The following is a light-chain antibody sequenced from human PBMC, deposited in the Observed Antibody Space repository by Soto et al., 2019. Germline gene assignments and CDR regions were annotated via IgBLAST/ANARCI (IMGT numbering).Light chain of an antibody. V-gene: IGKV3-11*01. Sequence: EIVLTQSPATLSLSPGERATLSCRVSQSVSSYLAWYQQKPDQAPRLLIYDASNRATGIPARFSGSGSGTDFTLTISSLEPEDFAVYYCQQRSNWWTFGQGTKVDIK. CDR1: QSVSSY. CDR2: DAS. CDR3: QQRSNWWT. J-gene: IGKJ1*01.